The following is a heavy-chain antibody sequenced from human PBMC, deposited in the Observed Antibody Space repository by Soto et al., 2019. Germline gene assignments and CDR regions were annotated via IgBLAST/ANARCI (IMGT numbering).Heavy chain of an antibody. J-gene: IGHJ4*02. V-gene: IGHV3-74*01. Sequence: EVHLVETGGGVVQPGGSLRLSCVVSGFTFTSYWMHWVRQVPGKGLVWVSRINPGGSSTSYADSVKGRFTISRDNVKNMVYLQMNGMRAEDTAVYYCARGPNTVSTSSNFDFWRQGTLVSVSS. D-gene: IGHD4-17*01. CDR3: ARGPNTVSTSSNFDF. CDR1: GFTFTSYW. CDR2: INPGGSST.